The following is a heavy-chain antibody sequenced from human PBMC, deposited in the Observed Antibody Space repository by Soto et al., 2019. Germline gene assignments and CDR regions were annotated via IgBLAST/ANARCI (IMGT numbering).Heavy chain of an antibody. D-gene: IGHD3-22*01. CDR3: AREGAPITMIVVTYFDY. Sequence: ASVKVSCKASGYTFTSYGISWVRQAPGQGLEWMGWISAYNGNTNYAQKLQGRVTMTTDTSTSTAYMELRSLRPDDTAVYYCAREGAPITMIVVTYFDYWGQGTLVTVSS. V-gene: IGHV1-18*01. J-gene: IGHJ4*02. CDR2: ISAYNGNT. CDR1: GYTFTSYG.